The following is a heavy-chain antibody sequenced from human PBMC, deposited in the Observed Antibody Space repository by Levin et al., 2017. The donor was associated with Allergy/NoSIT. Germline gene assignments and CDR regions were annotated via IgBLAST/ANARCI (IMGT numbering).Heavy chain of an antibody. CDR1: GGSVSSGNSH. Sequence: SETLSLTCTVSGGSVSSGNSHWNWIRQPPGTRLEWIGYISYSGTTYYNPSLKSRVTISVDTSNNQFLLNLSSVTAADTAVYYCARRDDSGAYFPSFASWGQGTLVTVSS. D-gene: IGHD3-22*01. CDR3: ARRDDSGAYFPSFAS. V-gene: IGHV4-61*01. J-gene: IGHJ4*02. CDR2: ISYSGTT.